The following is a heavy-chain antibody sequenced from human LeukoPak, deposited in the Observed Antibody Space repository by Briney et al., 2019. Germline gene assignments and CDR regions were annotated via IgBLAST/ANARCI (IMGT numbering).Heavy chain of an antibody. D-gene: IGHD5-18*01. Sequence: PGASLRLSCAASGFTFNSYAMSWVRQAPGKGLEWVSAISCSGGSTYYADSVKGRFTISRDNSKNTLYLQMNSLRAEDTAVYYCAKDPRDTAMVPFDYWGQGTLVTVSS. J-gene: IGHJ4*02. CDR1: GFTFNSYA. CDR3: AKDPRDTAMVPFDY. CDR2: ISCSGGST. V-gene: IGHV3-23*01.